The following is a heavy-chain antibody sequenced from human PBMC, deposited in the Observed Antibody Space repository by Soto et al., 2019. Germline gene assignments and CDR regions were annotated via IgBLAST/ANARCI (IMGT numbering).Heavy chain of an antibody. J-gene: IGHJ4*02. Sequence: ASVKVSCKASGYTFTSYGISWVRQAPGQGLEWMGWISAYNGNTNYAQKLQGRVTMTTDTSTSTAYMELRSLRSDDTAVYYCARDLISSIAPRPDFDYWGQGTLVTVSS. CDR1: GYTFTSYG. V-gene: IGHV1-18*01. D-gene: IGHD6-6*01. CDR3: ARDLISSIAPRPDFDY. CDR2: ISAYNGNT.